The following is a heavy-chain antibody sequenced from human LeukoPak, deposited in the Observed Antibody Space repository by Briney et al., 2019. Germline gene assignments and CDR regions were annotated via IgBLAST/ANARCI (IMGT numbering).Heavy chain of an antibody. CDR2: IYYSGST. CDR1: GGSISSYY. V-gene: IGHV4-59*01. CDR3: AREVAFLWGYYSYYYYMDV. Sequence: SETLSLTCTVSGGSISSYYWSWIRQPPGKGLEWIGYIYYSGSTNYNPSLKSRVTISVDTSKNQFSLKLSSVTAADTAVYYCAREVAFLWGYYSYYYYMDVWGKGTTVTVSS. J-gene: IGHJ6*03. D-gene: IGHD2-21*01.